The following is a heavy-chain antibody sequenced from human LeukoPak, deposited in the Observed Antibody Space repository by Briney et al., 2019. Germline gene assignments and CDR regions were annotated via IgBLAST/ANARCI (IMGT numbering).Heavy chain of an antibody. Sequence: PGGSLRLSCAASGFTFSSYEMNWVRQAPGKGLEWVSYISSSCSTIYYADSVKGRFTISRDNAKNSLYLQMNSLRAEDTAVYYCARGSYSNYALGYYGMDVWGQGTTVTVSS. CDR2: ISSSCSTI. D-gene: IGHD4-11*01. CDR1: GFTFSSYE. J-gene: IGHJ6*02. V-gene: IGHV3-48*03. CDR3: ARGSYSNYALGYYGMDV.